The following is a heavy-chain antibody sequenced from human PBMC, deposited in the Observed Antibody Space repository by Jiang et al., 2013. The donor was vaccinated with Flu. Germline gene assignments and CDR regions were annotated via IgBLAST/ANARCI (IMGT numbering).Heavy chain of an antibody. Sequence: YYADSVKGRFTISRDNSKNTLYLQMNSLRAEDTAVYYCAKDLYSSGARGGYFDYWGQGTLVTVSS. D-gene: IGHD6-19*01. J-gene: IGHJ4*02. V-gene: IGHV3-30*02. CDR3: AKDLYSSGARGGYFDY.